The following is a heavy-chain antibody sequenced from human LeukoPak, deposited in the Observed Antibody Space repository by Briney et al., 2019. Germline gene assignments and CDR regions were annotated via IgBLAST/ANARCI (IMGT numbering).Heavy chain of an antibody. CDR3: ARLRWPRGGRSSFDY. V-gene: IGHV5-51*01. CDR2: VNPDDSDT. CDR1: GYRFTSHW. D-gene: IGHD3-10*01. J-gene: IGHJ4*02. Sequence: GESLKISCKGSGYRFTSHWIGWVRQMPGKGLEWMGIVNPDDSDTIYSPSFQGQVTISADESITTAYLQWSSLKASDTAMYYCARLRWPRGGRSSFDYWGQGALVTVSS.